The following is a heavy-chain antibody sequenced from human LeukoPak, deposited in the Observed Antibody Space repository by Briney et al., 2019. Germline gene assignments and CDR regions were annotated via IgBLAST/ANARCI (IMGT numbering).Heavy chain of an antibody. CDR2: INSDGSST. CDR3: AREQANSCYDFWSGQNSLLDY. D-gene: IGHD3-3*01. V-gene: IGHV3-74*01. J-gene: IGHJ4*02. Sequence: AGGSLRLSCAASGFTFSSYWMHWVRQAPGKGLVWVSRINSDGSSTSYADSVKGRFTISRDNAKNTLYLQMNSLRAEDTAVYYCAREQANSCYDFWSGQNSLLDYWGQGTLVTVSS. CDR1: GFTFSSYW.